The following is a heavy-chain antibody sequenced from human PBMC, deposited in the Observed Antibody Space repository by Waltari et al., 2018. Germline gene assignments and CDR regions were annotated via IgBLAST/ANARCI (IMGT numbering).Heavy chain of an antibody. J-gene: IGHJ5*02. CDR2: INPNSGGT. Sequence: QVQLVQSGAEVKKPGASVKVSCKAYGYTFTGSYMHWVRKAPGQGLEWMGWINPNSGGTNYAQKFQGRVTMTRDTSISTAYMELSRLRSDDTAVYYCARDRGAALDGGNWFDPWGQGTLVTVSS. D-gene: IGHD4-17*01. CDR3: ARDRGAALDGGNWFDP. CDR1: GYTFTGSY. V-gene: IGHV1-2*02.